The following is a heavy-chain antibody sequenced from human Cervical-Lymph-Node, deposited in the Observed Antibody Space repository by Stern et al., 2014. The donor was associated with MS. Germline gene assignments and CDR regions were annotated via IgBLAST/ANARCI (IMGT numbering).Heavy chain of an antibody. D-gene: IGHD2-21*02. CDR3: VRASDPLFEY. V-gene: IGHV3-11*01. Sequence: QLVQSGGGSVKPGWSLTLTCAVSGFTFSDYHMHWIRQAPGQGLASISYISTTGKTLYYSDSVKGRCIISTSNATNTTILLMNGMRVEDSAVYYCVRASDPLFEYWGQGTLVTVSS. CDR1: GFTFSDYH. J-gene: IGHJ4*02. CDR2: ISTTGKTL.